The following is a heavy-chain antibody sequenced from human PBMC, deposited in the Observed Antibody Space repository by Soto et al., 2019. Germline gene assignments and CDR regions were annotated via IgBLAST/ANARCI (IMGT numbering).Heavy chain of an antibody. V-gene: IGHV1-3*01. D-gene: IGHD5-12*01. J-gene: IGHJ6*02. CDR1: GYTFTSYA. Sequence: ASVKVSCKASGYTFTSYAMHWVRQAPGQRLEWMGWINAGNGNTKYSQKFQGRVTITRDTSASTAYMELSSLRSEDTAVYYCARVGSATRMSIYYYDMDVWGQGTTVTVS. CDR3: ARVGSATRMSIYYYDMDV. CDR2: INAGNGNT.